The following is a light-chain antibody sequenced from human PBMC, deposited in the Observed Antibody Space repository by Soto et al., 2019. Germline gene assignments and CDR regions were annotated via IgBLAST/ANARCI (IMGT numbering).Light chain of an antibody. CDR3: QKYDSAPWT. Sequence: DIQMTQSPSSLSASVRDRVTITCRASQGISNYLAWYQQKPGKVPKLLIYAASTLQSGVPSRFSGSGSGTDFTLTISRLQPEDGATYYCQKYDSAPWTFGQGTKVEIK. CDR2: AAS. J-gene: IGKJ1*01. CDR1: QGISNY. V-gene: IGKV1-27*01.